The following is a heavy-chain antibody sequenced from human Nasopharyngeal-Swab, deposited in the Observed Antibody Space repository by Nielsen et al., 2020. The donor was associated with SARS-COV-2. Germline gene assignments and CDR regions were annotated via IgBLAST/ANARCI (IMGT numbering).Heavy chain of an antibody. J-gene: IGHJ2*01. V-gene: IGHV3-72*01. D-gene: IGHD3-10*01. CDR2: TRNKANSYTT. CDR3: ARDRDGRWYFDL. CDR1: GFTFSDHY. Sequence: GESLKISCAASGFTFSDHYMDWVRQAPGKGLEWVGRTRNKANSYTTEYAASVKGRFTISRDDSKNSLYLQMNSLKTEDTAVYYCARDRDGRWYFDLWGRGTLVTVSS.